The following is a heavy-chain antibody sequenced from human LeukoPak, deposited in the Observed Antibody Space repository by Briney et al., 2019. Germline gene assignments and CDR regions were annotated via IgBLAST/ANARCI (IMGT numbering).Heavy chain of an antibody. J-gene: IGHJ4*02. D-gene: IGHD1-26*01. V-gene: IGHV3-48*03. Sequence: GGSLRLSCAASGFMFSSFEMNWVRQAPGKGLEWVSKISSGGTTIYYADSVKGRFTISRDNAKNSLYLQMNSLRAEDTAVYYCARNLPRYFNWGQGTLVTVSS. CDR3: ARNLPRYFN. CDR1: GFMFSSFE. CDR2: ISSGGTTI.